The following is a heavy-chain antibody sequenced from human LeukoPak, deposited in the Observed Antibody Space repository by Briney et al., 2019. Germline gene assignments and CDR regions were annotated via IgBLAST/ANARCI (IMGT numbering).Heavy chain of an antibody. CDR3: ARQTGYFRY. CDR2: IHYSGST. V-gene: IGHV4-39*01. Sequence: SETLSLTCTVSGGSISSSSYYWGWIRQPPGKGLEWIGSIHYSGSTYYNPSLKSRVTISVDTSKNQFSLKLNSVTAADTAVYYCARQTGYFRYWGQGTLVAVSS. J-gene: IGHJ1*01. D-gene: IGHD3-10*01. CDR1: GGSISSSSYY.